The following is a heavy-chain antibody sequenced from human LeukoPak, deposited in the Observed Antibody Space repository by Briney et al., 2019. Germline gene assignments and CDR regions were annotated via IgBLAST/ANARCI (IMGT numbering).Heavy chain of an antibody. V-gene: IGHV4-39*01. CDR3: ARVGDRTLGRYYDILTGYFDP. Sequence: SETLSLTCTVSGGSISSSSYYWGWIRQPPGKGLEWIGSIYYSESTYYNPSLKSRVTISVDTSKNQFSLKLSSVTAADTAVYYCARVGDRTLGRYYDILTGYFDPWGQGTLVTVSS. J-gene: IGHJ5*02. CDR1: GGSISSSSYY. D-gene: IGHD3-9*01. CDR2: IYYSEST.